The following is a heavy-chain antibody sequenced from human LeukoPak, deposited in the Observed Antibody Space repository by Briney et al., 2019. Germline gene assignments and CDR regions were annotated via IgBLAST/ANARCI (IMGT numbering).Heavy chain of an antibody. CDR3: ARGRRRDGYNDGFDY. Sequence: ASVKVSCKASGYTFTSYGISWVRQAPGQGLEWMGWISAYNGNTNYAQKLQGRVTMTTDTSTSTAYMELRSLRSDDTAVYYCARGRRRDGYNDGFDYWGQGTLVTVSS. CDR2: ISAYNGNT. J-gene: IGHJ4*02. V-gene: IGHV1-18*01. CDR1: GYTFTSYG. D-gene: IGHD5-24*01.